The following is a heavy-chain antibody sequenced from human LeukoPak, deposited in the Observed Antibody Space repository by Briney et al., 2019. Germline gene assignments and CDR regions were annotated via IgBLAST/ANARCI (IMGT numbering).Heavy chain of an antibody. V-gene: IGHV3-7*01. J-gene: IGHJ4*02. CDR2: VKQGGREK. CDR3: ARADWGSIDY. D-gene: IGHD7-27*01. CDR1: GFSFSEYW. Sequence: GGSLRLSCEGSGFSFSEYWMSWVRQAPGKGLEWVASVKQGGREKYYVDSVKGRFDISRDNAKNSLYLQLNSLRAEDTAVYFCARADWGSIDYWGQGALVTVSS.